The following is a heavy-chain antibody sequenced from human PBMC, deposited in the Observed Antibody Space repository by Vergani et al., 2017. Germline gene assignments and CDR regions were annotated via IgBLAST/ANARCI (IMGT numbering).Heavy chain of an antibody. Sequence: EVQLVPSGAEVKTPGESLRISCKGSGYSFTSYWISWVRQMPGKGLEWMGRIDPSDSYTNYSPSFQGHVTISADKSISTAYLQWSSLKASDTAMYYCARRASTSCGGDCYYNWFDPWGQGTLVTVSS. J-gene: IGHJ5*02. D-gene: IGHD2-21*02. V-gene: IGHV5-10-1*03. CDR3: ARRASTSCGGDCYYNWFDP. CDR1: GYSFTSYW. CDR2: IDPSDSYT.